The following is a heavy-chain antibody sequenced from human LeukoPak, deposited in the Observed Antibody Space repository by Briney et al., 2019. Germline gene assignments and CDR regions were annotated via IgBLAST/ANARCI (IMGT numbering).Heavy chain of an antibody. CDR2: IYYGGST. CDR3: AGIPARRWDFNY. J-gene: IGHJ4*02. V-gene: IGHV4-59*05. CDR1: GGSISSYY. D-gene: IGHD6-6*01. Sequence: PSESLSLSCTVSGGSISSYYWSWVRQPPGKGLEWIGGIYYGGSTYYNPSLKGRVTISVNTSKNQFSLNMNSVTAEDTAVYYCAGIPARRWDFNYWGQGTLVTVSS.